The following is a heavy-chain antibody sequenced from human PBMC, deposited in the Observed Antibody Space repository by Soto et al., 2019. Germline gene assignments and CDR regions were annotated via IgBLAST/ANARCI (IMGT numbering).Heavy chain of an antibody. CDR2: INAGNGNT. V-gene: IGHV1-3*01. D-gene: IGHD6-13*01. CDR3: ARVGAAAGPYYFDY. CDR1: GYTFTNYA. Sequence: ASVKVSCKASGYTFTNYAMHWVRQAPGQRLEWMGWINAGNGNTKYSQKFQGRVTITRDTSASTAYMELSSLRSEDTAVYYCARVGAAAGPYYFDYWGQGTLVTVSS. J-gene: IGHJ4*02.